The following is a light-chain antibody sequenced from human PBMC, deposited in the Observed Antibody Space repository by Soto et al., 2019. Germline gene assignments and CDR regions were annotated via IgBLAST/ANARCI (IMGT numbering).Light chain of an antibody. Sequence: EIVMTQSPATLSVSPGERATLSCRASQSVGSNLAWYQQNSGQAPRLLIYGATTRATGIPARFSGSESGTEFTLTISSLQSEDFAVYYCQQYNNWWTFGQGTKVDI. CDR3: QQYNNWWT. CDR2: GAT. CDR1: QSVGSN. V-gene: IGKV3-15*01. J-gene: IGKJ1*01.